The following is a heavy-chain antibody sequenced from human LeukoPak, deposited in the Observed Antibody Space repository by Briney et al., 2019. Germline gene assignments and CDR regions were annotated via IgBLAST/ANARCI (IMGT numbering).Heavy chain of an antibody. Sequence: ASVKVSCKASGYTFTSYGVSWVRQAPGQGLEWMGWISAYNGNTNYAQKLQGRVTMTTDTSTSTAYMELRSLRSDDTAVYYCARDDILTGYNWFDPWGQGTLVTVSS. CDR1: GYTFTSYG. CDR3: ARDDILTGYNWFDP. CDR2: ISAYNGNT. J-gene: IGHJ5*02. V-gene: IGHV1-18*01. D-gene: IGHD3-9*01.